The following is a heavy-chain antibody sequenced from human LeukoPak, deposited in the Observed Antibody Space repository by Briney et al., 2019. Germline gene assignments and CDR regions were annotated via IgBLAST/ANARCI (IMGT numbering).Heavy chain of an antibody. Sequence: ETLSLTCAVYGGSFSGYYWSWVRQAPGKGLEWVSAISGSGGSTYYADSVKGRFTTSRDNSKNTLYLQMNSLRAEDTAVYYCAKDSYSGSYGYFDYWGQGTLVTVSS. V-gene: IGHV3-23*01. D-gene: IGHD1-26*01. J-gene: IGHJ4*02. CDR1: GGSFSGYY. CDR2: ISGSGGST. CDR3: AKDSYSGSYGYFDY.